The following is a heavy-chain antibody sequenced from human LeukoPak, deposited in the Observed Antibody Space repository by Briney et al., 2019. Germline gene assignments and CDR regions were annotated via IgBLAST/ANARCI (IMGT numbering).Heavy chain of an antibody. CDR2: INPSGGST. CDR3: ARERGYSYGFPSRSYYYGMDV. D-gene: IGHD5-18*01. CDR1: GYTFTSYY. V-gene: IGHV1-46*01. Sequence: ASVKVSCKASGYTFTSYYMHWVRQAPGQGLEWMGIINPSGGSTSYAQKFQGRVTMTRDTPTSTVYMELSSLRSEDTAVYYCARERGYSYGFPSRSYYYGMDVWGQGTTVTVSS. J-gene: IGHJ6*02.